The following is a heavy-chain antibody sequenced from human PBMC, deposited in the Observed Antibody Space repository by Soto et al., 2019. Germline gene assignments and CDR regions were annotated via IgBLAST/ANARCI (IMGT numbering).Heavy chain of an antibody. CDR1: GFTFSSYS. V-gene: IGHV3-48*01. J-gene: IGHJ6*02. Sequence: EVQLVESGGGLVQPGGSLRLSCAASGFTFSSYSMNWVRQAPGKGLEWVSYISSSSSTIYYADSVKGRFTISRDNPKNALDLQMNSLRAEDTAVYYCARDGRVYDKLHPGYYCYGMDVWGQGTTVTVSS. CDR3: ARDGRVYDKLHPGYYCYGMDV. D-gene: IGHD2-8*01. CDR2: ISSSSSTI.